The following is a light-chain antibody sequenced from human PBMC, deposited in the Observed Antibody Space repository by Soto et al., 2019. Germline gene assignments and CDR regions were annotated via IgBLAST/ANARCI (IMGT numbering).Light chain of an antibody. Sequence: DIQMTQSPSSLSASLGDRVTITCRASQSISTYLNWYQQKPGKAPKLLIYAGSNLQSGVPSQFSGSGSGTDFTLTISSLQPEDFASYYCQQTYSTPRTFGQGTKVEIK. CDR3: QQTYSTPRT. J-gene: IGKJ1*01. CDR1: QSISTY. V-gene: IGKV1-39*01. CDR2: AGS.